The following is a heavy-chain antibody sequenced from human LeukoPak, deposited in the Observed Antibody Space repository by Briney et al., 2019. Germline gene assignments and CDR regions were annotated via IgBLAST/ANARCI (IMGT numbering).Heavy chain of an antibody. CDR2: IIPMFGTA. CDR3: ARGGDGYNLDYYYYMDV. CDR1: GGTFSSYA. Sequence: SVKVSCKASGGTFSSYAIRWVRQAPGQGLEWMGGIIPMFGTADYAQKLQGRVTITADKSTSTAYMELCSLRSEDTAVYYCARGGDGYNLDYYYYMDVWGKGTTITVSS. V-gene: IGHV1-69*06. D-gene: IGHD5-24*01. J-gene: IGHJ6*03.